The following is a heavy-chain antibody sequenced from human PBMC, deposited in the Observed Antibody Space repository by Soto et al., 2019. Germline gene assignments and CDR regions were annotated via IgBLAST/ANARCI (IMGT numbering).Heavy chain of an antibody. D-gene: IGHD2-2*01. CDR2: IDPGDTYA. CDR3: ARIYCTTTTCDSWFDP. Sequence: PGESLKMAGTVFGDTFTTVGISWVRQIPLKGLEWMGRIDPGDTYATYIPAFQCHVTISVDKATSTAYLQWSSLKASDTAMYFCARIYCTTTTCDSWFDPWGQGTLVTVSS. CDR1: GDTFTTVG. J-gene: IGHJ5*02. V-gene: IGHV5-10-1*01.